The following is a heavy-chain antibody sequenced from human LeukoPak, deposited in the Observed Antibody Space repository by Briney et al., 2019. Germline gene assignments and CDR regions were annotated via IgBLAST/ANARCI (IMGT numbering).Heavy chain of an antibody. V-gene: IGHV3-66*02. J-gene: IGHJ5*02. CDR1: RFTFSSNY. CDR2: IYSGGST. D-gene: IGHD4-17*01. CDR3: ARQIYGDYISKDNWFDP. Sequence: GGSLRLSCAACRFTFSSNYMSWVRQAPGKGLEGVSVIYSGGSTYYADSVTGRFTISRDNSKNTLYLQMNSLRAEDTAVYYCARQIYGDYISKDNWFDPWGQGTLVTVSS.